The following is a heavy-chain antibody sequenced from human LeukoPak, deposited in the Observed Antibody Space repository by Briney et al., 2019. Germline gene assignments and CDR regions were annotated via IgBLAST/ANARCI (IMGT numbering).Heavy chain of an antibody. J-gene: IGHJ4*02. Sequence: SETLSLTCTVSGGSVSSGTYYWGWIRQPPGKGLEWIGYVYYSGSTNYNPSLKSRVTISVDTSKNQFSLKLTAATAADTAVYYCARVHSAYSSSWHYFDYWGQGTLVTVSS. CDR1: GGSVSSGTYY. D-gene: IGHD6-13*01. CDR3: ARVHSAYSSSWHYFDY. V-gene: IGHV4-61*01. CDR2: VYYSGST.